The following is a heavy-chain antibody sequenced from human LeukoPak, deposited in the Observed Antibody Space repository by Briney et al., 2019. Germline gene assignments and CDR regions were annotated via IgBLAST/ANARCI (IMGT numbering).Heavy chain of an antibody. Sequence: SETLSLTCAVYGGSFSDYYWSWIRQPPGRGLEWIGEINHSGSTNYNPSLKSRVTISVDTSKNQFSLKLSSVTAADTAVYYCASCSDNCYLRYFDLWGRGILVTVSS. CDR1: GGSFSDYY. CDR3: ASCSDNCYLRYFDL. CDR2: INHSGST. D-gene: IGHD2-21*02. V-gene: IGHV4-34*01. J-gene: IGHJ2*01.